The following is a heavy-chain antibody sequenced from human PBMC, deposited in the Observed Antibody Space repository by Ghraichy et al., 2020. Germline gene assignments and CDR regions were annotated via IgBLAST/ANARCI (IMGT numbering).Heavy chain of an antibody. D-gene: IGHD5-18*01. V-gene: IGHV3-48*02. CDR1: GFTFSSYS. Sequence: GGSLRLSCAASGFTFSSYSMNWVRQAPGKGLEWVSYISSSSSTIYYADSVKGRFTISRDNAKNSLYLQMNSLRDEDTAVYYCARADVDTAMGRLGAFDIWGQGTMVTVSS. CDR2: ISSSSSTI. J-gene: IGHJ3*02. CDR3: ARADVDTAMGRLGAFDI.